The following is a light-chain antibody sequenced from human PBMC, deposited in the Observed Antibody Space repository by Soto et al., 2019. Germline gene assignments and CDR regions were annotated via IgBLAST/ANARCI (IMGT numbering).Light chain of an antibody. CDR1: QSITSY. V-gene: IGKV1-39*01. CDR2: AAS. CDR3: QQSYNSPPLT. Sequence: DIQMTQSPSSLSASVGDSVTITCRASQSITSYLNWYQQKPGQAPKLLIYAASSLQSGVPSRFRGGGVRTEFTLNISSLQPDDFATYYCQQSYNSPPLTFGGGTRL. J-gene: IGKJ4*01.